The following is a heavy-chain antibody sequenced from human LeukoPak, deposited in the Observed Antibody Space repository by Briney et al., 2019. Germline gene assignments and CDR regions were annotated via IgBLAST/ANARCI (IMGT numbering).Heavy chain of an antibody. D-gene: IGHD3-10*01. CDR2: IKEDGNEK. CDR1: GFTFRSYL. J-gene: IGHJ4*02. CDR3: VRERYRGSDY. Sequence: GGSLRLSCAASGFTFRSYLMSWVRQAPGKGLEWVATIKEDGNEKYYVDSVKGRFTISRDNAKNSLYLQMNSLRVEDTAVFYCVRERYRGSDYWGQGTLVTVSS. V-gene: IGHV3-7*01.